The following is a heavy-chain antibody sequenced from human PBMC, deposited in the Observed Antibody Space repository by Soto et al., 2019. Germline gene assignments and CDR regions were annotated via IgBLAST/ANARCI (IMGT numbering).Heavy chain of an antibody. D-gene: IGHD3-16*02. V-gene: IGHV1-69*01. CDR1: GGTFSSYA. CDR2: IIPIFGTA. J-gene: IGHJ4*02. Sequence: QVQLVQSGAEVKKPGSSVKVSCKASGGTFSSYAISWVRQAPGQGLEWMGGIIPIFGTANYAQKFQGRVTITADESTRTAYMELSSLRSEDTAAYYCARSYYDYVWGSYRPDYYFDYWGQGTLVTVSS. CDR3: ARSYYDYVWGSYRPDYYFDY.